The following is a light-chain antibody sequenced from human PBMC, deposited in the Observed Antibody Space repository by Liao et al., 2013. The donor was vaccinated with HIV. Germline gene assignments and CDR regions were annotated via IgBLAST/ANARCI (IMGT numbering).Light chain of an antibody. J-gene: IGLJ3*02. CDR3: QVWDRSSDHWV. V-gene: IGLV3-1*01. Sequence: SYELTQPPSVSVSPGQTASITCSGDKLGDKNACWYQQRPGQSPVLVIYQDSDRPSGIPERFSGSNSGNTATLTISRVEAGDEADYYCQVWDRSSDHWVFGGGTKLTVL. CDR1: KLGDKN. CDR2: QDS.